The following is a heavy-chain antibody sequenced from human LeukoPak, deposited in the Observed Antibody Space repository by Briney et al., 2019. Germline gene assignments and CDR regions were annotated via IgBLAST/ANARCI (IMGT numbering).Heavy chain of an antibody. V-gene: IGHV3-48*04. CDR1: GFIFSSYS. D-gene: IGHD3-16*01. Sequence: GGSLRLSCAASGFIFSSYSMNWVRQTPGKGLEWVSYISSSGSTIYYADSVKGRFTISRDNAKNSLYLQMNSLRAEDTAVYYCATELGFRNAFDIWGQGTMVTVSS. J-gene: IGHJ3*02. CDR3: ATELGFRNAFDI. CDR2: ISSSGSTI.